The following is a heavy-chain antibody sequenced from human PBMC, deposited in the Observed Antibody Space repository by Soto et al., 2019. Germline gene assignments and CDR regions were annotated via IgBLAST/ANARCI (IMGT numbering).Heavy chain of an antibody. CDR3: ARGEDYGDYFDY. CDR2: IYGAGST. CDR1: GFIVSSNY. J-gene: IGHJ4*02. D-gene: IGHD4-17*01. Sequence: GVSLRLSCEAAGFIVSSNYMSWVRQAPGKALEWVSVIYGAGSTFYADSVRGRFTISRDNSKNTLYLQMSSLRAEDTAVYYCARGEDYGDYFDYWGQGTLVTASS. V-gene: IGHV3-53*01.